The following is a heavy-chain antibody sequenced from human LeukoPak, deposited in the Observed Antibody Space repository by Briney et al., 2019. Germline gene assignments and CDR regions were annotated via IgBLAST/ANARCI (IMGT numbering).Heavy chain of an antibody. D-gene: IGHD3-10*01. CDR3: ARSFYGSGSTRY. Sequence: GASVKVSCKASGYTFSNYYMHWVRQAPGQGLEWMGVTNPRGGSTTYAQKFQGRVIMSRDTSTSTVHMELSSLRSEDTAVYYCARSFYGSGSTRYWGQGTLVTVSS. J-gene: IGHJ4*02. CDR1: GYTFSNYY. CDR2: TNPRGGST. V-gene: IGHV1-46*01.